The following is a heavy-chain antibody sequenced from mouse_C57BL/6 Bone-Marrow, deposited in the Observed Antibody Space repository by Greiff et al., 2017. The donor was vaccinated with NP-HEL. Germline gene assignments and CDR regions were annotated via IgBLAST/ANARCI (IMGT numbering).Heavy chain of an antibody. CDR2: INPGSGGT. CDR1: GYAFTNYL. D-gene: IGHD2-4*01. J-gene: IGHJ3*01. CDR3: ARGGIYYDYAWFAY. Sequence: QVQLQQSGAELVRPGTSVKVSCKASGYAFTNYLIEWVKQRPGQGLEWIGVINPGSGGTNYNEKFKGKATLTADKSSSTAHMQLSSLTSEDSAVYFCARGGIYYDYAWFAYWGQGTLVTVSA. V-gene: IGHV1-54*01.